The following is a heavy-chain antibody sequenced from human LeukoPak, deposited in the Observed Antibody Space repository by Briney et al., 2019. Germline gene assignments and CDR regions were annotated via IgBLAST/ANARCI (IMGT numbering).Heavy chain of an antibody. CDR2: ISGSGGST. D-gene: IGHD6-13*01. J-gene: IGHJ4*02. Sequence: GSLPLSSAASGFAFSSYAMSWVRPAPGQGLEWGSAISGSGGSTYYADSVKGRFTISRDNSKNTLYLQMNSLRAEDTAVYYCAKTIAAAGTDYWGQGTLVTVSS. CDR3: AKTIAAAGTDY. CDR1: GFAFSSYA. V-gene: IGHV3-23*01.